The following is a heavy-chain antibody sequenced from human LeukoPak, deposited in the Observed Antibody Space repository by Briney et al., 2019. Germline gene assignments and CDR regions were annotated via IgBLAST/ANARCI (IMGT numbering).Heavy chain of an antibody. CDR1: GFSFSRYA. Sequence: VGSLRLSCAASGFSFSRYAMSWVRQAPGKGLEWVSGISSSGDNTKYADSVKGRFTISRDNSKNTQYLQMSSLRAEDTAVYYCVYYAYVWGSYPGDSWGQGTLVTVS. CDR3: VYYAYVWGSYPGDS. V-gene: IGHV3-23*01. CDR2: ISSSGDNT. J-gene: IGHJ4*02. D-gene: IGHD3-16*02.